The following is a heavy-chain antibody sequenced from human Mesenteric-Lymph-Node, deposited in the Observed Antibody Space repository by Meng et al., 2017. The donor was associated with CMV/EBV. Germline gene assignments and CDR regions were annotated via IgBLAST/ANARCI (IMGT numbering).Heavy chain of an antibody. V-gene: IGHV3-74*01. J-gene: IGHJ3*02. CDR2: INGDGSST. Sequence: GESLKISCAASGFTFNTHWMHWVRQAPGKGLVWVSRINGDGSSTSYADSVKGRFTISRDNAKNTLYLQMNSLTAEDTAVYYCARAKRVDPSDFWSGYDAFDIWGQGTMVTVSS. CDR1: GFTFNTHW. CDR3: ARAKRVDPSDFWSGYDAFDI. D-gene: IGHD3-3*01.